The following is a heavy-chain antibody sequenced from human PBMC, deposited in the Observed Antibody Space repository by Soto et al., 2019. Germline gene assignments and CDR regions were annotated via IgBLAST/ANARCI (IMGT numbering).Heavy chain of an antibody. V-gene: IGHV3-23*01. Sequence: EVQLLESGGGLVQPGGSLRLSCVASGFTFSTHAMSWVRQAPGKGLEWVSTFSGSGGNIYYAESVKGGLTISRDDSKNTLYLQMNSQRAEDTAVYYCAKDPPWTVGPLAMDVWGQGTTVTVSS. CDR2: FSGSGGNI. CDR3: AKDPPWTVGPLAMDV. D-gene: IGHD2-2*01. J-gene: IGHJ6*02. CDR1: GFTFSTHA.